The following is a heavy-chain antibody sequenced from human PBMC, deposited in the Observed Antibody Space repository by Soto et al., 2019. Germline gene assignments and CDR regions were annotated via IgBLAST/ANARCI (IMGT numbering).Heavy chain of an antibody. CDR3: AKQWLELYYFDY. J-gene: IGHJ4*02. Sequence: GGSLRLSCAASGFTFSSYGMHWVRQAPGKGLEWVAVIWYDGSNKYYADSVKGRFTISRDNSKNTLYLQMNSLRAEDTAVYYCAKQWLELYYFDYWGQGTLVTVSS. V-gene: IGHV3-33*06. CDR1: GFTFSSYG. CDR2: IWYDGSNK. D-gene: IGHD6-19*01.